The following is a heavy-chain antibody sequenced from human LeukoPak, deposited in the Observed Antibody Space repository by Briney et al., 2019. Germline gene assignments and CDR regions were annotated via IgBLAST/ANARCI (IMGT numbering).Heavy chain of an antibody. D-gene: IGHD3-10*01. J-gene: IGHJ4*02. Sequence: GRSLRLSCAASGFTFDDYAMHWVRQAPGKGLEWVSGISWNSGSIGYADSVKGRFTISRDNAKNSLYLQMNSLRAEDTALYYCAKSAVRGVYYFDYWGQGTLVTVSS. CDR1: GFTFDDYA. CDR3: AKSAVRGVYYFDY. CDR2: ISWNSGSI. V-gene: IGHV3-9*01.